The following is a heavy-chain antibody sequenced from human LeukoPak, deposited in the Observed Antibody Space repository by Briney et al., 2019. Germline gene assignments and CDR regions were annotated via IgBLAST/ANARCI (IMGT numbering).Heavy chain of an antibody. CDR3: AREGFDWLLYSYYYYYGMDV. CDR1: GFTFSNYG. D-gene: IGHD3-9*01. J-gene: IGHJ6*02. Sequence: GGSLRLSCAASGFTFSNYGMHWVRQAPDKGLEWVAVISYDGSRKYHADSVKGRFTISRDNSKNTLYLQMNSLRAEDTAVYYCAREGFDWLLYSYYYYYGMDVWGQGTTVTVSS. V-gene: IGHV3-30*03. CDR2: ISYDGSRK.